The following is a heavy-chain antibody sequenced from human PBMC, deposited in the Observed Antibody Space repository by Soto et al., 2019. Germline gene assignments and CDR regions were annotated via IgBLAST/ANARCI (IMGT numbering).Heavy chain of an antibody. J-gene: IGHJ3*02. Sequence: QEQLQQWGAGLLKPSETLSLTCAVYGGFVSSGNYYWSWIRQPPGQGLEWIGEMSHSGGTHFNPSLKSRVTISVDTSKNQFPLKMSSATAADTALYYCARVERGTATTVVDAFDIWGPGTMVTVPS. CDR3: ARVERGTATTVVDAFDI. D-gene: IGHD1-1*01. CDR2: MSHSGGT. CDR1: GGFVSSGNYY. V-gene: IGHV4-34*01.